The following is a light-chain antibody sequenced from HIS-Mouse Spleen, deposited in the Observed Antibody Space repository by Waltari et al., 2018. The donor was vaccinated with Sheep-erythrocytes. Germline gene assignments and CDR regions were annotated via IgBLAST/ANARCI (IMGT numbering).Light chain of an antibody. CDR1: QSLLHSNGYNY. CDR3: QQYYSTPYT. V-gene: IGKV2-28*01. Sequence: DIVMTQSPLSLPVTPGEPASISCRSSQSLLHSNGYNYLDWYLQKPGQSPHLLIYLGSNRASGVPDRFSGSGSGTDFTLTISSLQAEDVAVYYCQQYYSTPYTFGQGTKLEIK. CDR2: LGS. J-gene: IGKJ2*01.